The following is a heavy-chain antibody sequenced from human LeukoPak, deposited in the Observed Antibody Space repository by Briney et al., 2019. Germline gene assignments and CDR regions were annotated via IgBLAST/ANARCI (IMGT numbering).Heavy chain of an antibody. Sequence: SETLSLTCTVSGGSISSYYWSWIRQPPGKGLEWIGYIYYSGSTNYNPSLKSRVTISVDTSKNQFSLKLSSVTAADTAVYYCARGLLHRKNVDYWGQGTLVTVSS. J-gene: IGHJ4*02. V-gene: IGHV4-59*12. D-gene: IGHD2-15*01. CDR2: IYYSGST. CDR3: ARGLLHRKNVDY. CDR1: GGSISSYY.